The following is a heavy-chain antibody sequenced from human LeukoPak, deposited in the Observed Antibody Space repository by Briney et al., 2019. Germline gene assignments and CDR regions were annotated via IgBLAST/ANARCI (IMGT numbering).Heavy chain of an antibody. CDR2: INWNGGST. D-gene: IGHD2-15*01. J-gene: IGHJ4*02. Sequence: GGSLRLSCAASGFTFDDYGMSWVRQAPGKGLEWVSGINWNGGSTGYADSVKGRFTISRDNAKNSLYLQMNSLRAEDTALYYCARERRTCSGGSCYLPDYWGQGTLVTVSS. CDR3: ARERRTCSGGSCYLPDY. CDR1: GFTFDDYG. V-gene: IGHV3-20*04.